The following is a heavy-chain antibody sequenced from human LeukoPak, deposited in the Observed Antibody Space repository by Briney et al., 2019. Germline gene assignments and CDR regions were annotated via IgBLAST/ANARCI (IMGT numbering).Heavy chain of an antibody. J-gene: IGHJ4*02. Sequence: SETLSLTCTVSGGSISSGGYYWSWIRQHPGKGLEWIGYIYYSGSTYYNPSLKSRVTISVDTSKNQFSLKLCSVTAADTAVYYCARGPPPDRYSSSPKIDQSDLASSFDYWGQGTLVTVSS. CDR1: GGSISSGGYY. CDR3: ARGPPPDRYSSSPKIDQSDLASSFDY. D-gene: IGHD6-6*01. CDR2: IYYSGST. V-gene: IGHV4-31*03.